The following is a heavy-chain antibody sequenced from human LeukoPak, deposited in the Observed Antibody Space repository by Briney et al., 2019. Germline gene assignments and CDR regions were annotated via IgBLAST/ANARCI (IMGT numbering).Heavy chain of an antibody. V-gene: IGHV4-59*01. J-gene: IGHJ3*02. CDR3: ARVYAAFDI. Sequence: SETLSLTCTVSGGSISSDYWSWIREPPGKGLEWIGYIYYSGSTNYNPSLKSRVTISVDTSKNQFSLKLSSVTAADTAVYYCARVYAAFDIWGQGTMVTVSS. D-gene: IGHD2-8*01. CDR2: IYYSGST. CDR1: GGSISSDY.